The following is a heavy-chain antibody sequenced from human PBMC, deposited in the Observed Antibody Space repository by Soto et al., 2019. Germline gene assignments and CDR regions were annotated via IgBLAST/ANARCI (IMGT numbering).Heavy chain of an antibody. CDR1: GGTFSSYA. CDR2: IIPIFGTA. D-gene: IGHD5-18*01. CDR3: ARGRGNERDTAMVYYYYYGMDV. J-gene: IGHJ6*02. V-gene: IGHV1-69*06. Sequence: SVKVSCKASGGTFSSYAISWVRQAPGQGLEWMGGIIPIFGTANYAQKFQGRVTITADKSTSTAYMELSSLRSEDTAVYYCARGRGNERDTAMVYYYYYGMDVWGQGTTVTVSS.